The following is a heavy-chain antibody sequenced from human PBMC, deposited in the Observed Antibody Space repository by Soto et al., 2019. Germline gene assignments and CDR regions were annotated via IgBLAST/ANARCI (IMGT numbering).Heavy chain of an antibody. J-gene: IGHJ6*03. V-gene: IGHV1-2*04. CDR2: INPNSGVT. Sequence: QVQLVQSGVEVKKPGASVTVSCRASGDTFTGYYMHWVRQAPGQGLEWMGWINPNSGVTKYAQKFQGWVTMTRDTSIRTVYMELSRLRSDDTAVYYCARESGGATATLDYYYFYMDVWGTGTTVTVSS. CDR1: GDTFTGYY. D-gene: IGHD5-12*01. CDR3: ARESGGATATLDYYYFYMDV.